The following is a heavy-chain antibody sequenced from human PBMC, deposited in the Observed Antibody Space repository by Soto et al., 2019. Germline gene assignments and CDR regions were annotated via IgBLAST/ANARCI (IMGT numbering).Heavy chain of an antibody. J-gene: IGHJ6*02. D-gene: IGHD5-18*01. V-gene: IGHV4-59*08. CDR2: IYYSGST. CDR1: GGSISSYY. CDR3: ARHGSGYSYGLTSTTGDYYYYYGMDV. Sequence: SETLSLTCTVSGGSISSYYWSWIRQPPGKGLEWIGYIYYSGSTNYNPSLKSRVTISVDTPKNQFSLKLSSGTAADTAVYYCARHGSGYSYGLTSTTGDYYYYYGMDVWGQGTTVTVSS.